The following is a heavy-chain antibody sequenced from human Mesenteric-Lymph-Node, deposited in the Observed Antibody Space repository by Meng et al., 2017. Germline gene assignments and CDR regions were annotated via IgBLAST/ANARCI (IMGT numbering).Heavy chain of an antibody. D-gene: IGHD3-22*01. Sequence: GGSLRLSCAASGFTFSSYEMNWVRQAPGKGLEWVAVISPDGSGTSYAGSVKGRFTISRDNTKNTVDLQMDSLKVEDTAMYYCAREKGSSGRAGRFDPWGQGTLVTVSS. CDR1: GFTFSSYE. CDR3: AREKGSSGRAGRFDP. J-gene: IGHJ5*02. V-gene: IGHV3-30*01. CDR2: ISPDGSGT.